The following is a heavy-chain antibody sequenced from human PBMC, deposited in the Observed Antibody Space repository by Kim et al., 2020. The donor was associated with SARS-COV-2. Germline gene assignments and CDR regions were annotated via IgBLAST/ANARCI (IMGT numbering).Heavy chain of an antibody. V-gene: IGHV6-1*01. D-gene: IGHD6-19*01. CDR1: GDSVSSNSAA. J-gene: IGHJ6*02. CDR3: ARQAVAGHYYYYGMDV. CDR2: TYYRSKWYN. Sequence: SQTLSLTCAISGDSVSSNSAAWNWIRQSPSRGLEWQGRTYYRSKWYNDYAVSVKSRITINPDTSKNQFSLQLNSVTPEDTAVYYCARQAVAGHYYYYGMDVWGQGTTVTVSS.